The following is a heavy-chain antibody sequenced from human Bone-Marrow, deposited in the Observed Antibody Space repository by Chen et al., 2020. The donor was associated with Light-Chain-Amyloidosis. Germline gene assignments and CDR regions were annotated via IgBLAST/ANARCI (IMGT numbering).Heavy chain of an antibody. V-gene: IGHV3-21*01. CDR3: ARRGSTGTAVDY. D-gene: IGHD4-4*01. CDR1: GFTFSTYG. CDR2: ISSTSSYI. Sequence: EVQLVESGGGSTQPGGSLRLSCAASGFTFSTYGMNWVRQAPGKGLEWVSSISSTSSYIYYADSVKGRFTISRDNAKNSLYLQINSLRAEDTAVYYCARRGSTGTAVDYWGQGTLVTVSS. J-gene: IGHJ4*02.